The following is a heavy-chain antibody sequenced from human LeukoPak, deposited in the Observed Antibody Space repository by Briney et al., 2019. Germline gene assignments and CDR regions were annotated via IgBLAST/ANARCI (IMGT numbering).Heavy chain of an antibody. CDR3: AARMGARYYFDY. CDR2: INAGNGNT. Sequence: ASVKVSCKASGYTFTSYAMHWVRQAPGQRLEWMGWINAGNGNTKYSQKFQGRVTITRDTSASTAYMELSSLRSEDTAVYYCAARMGARYYFDYWGQGTLVTVSS. V-gene: IGHV1-3*01. J-gene: IGHJ4*02. CDR1: GYTFTSYA. D-gene: IGHD3-16*01.